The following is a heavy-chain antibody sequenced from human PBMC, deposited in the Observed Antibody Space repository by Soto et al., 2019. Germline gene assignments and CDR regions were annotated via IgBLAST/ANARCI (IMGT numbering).Heavy chain of an antibody. Sequence: QVQLQESGPGLVKPSETLSLTCNVSGGSIRSYYWSWIRQPAGKALEWIGRIYTSGTTNYNPSLKSRVTTLVDTSKNKFSLKLSSVTAADTAVYYCAREGASGFGMDVWGQGTTVTVSS. D-gene: IGHD1-26*01. CDR1: GGSIRSYY. CDR3: AREGASGFGMDV. CDR2: IYTSGTT. J-gene: IGHJ6*02. V-gene: IGHV4-4*07.